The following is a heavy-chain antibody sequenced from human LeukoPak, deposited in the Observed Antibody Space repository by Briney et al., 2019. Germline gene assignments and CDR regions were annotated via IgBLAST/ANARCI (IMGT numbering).Heavy chain of an antibody. CDR1: GGSISGYY. J-gene: IGHJ4*02. Sequence: SETLSLTCTVSGGSISGYYWSWIRQPAGKGLEWIGRIYTSGSTNYNPSLKSRVTISVDTSKNQFSLKLSSVTAADTAVYYCARGTVLLWFGELLEYYFDYWGQGTLVTVSS. CDR2: IYTSGST. V-gene: IGHV4-4*07. CDR3: ARGTVLLWFGELLEYYFDY. D-gene: IGHD3-10*01.